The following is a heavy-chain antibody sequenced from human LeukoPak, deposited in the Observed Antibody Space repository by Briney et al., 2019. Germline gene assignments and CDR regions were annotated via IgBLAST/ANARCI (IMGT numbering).Heavy chain of an antibody. CDR1: GGSISSGSYY. CDR2: IYTSGST. D-gene: IGHD6-6*01. J-gene: IGHJ1*01. Sequence: PSQTLSLTCTVSGGSISSGSYYWGWIRQPAGKGLEWVGRIYTSGSTNYHPSLKSRVTISVDTSKNQFSLKLSSVTAADTAVYYCASVVAARIEYFQHWGQGTLVTVSS. CDR3: ASVVAARIEYFQH. V-gene: IGHV4-61*02.